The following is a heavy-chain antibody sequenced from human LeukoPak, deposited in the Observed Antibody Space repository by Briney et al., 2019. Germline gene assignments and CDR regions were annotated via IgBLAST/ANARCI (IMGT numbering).Heavy chain of an antibody. CDR1: GFSFSDNY. Sequence: GGSLRLSCAASGFSFSDNYMSWIRQAPGKGLEWVSYISNSGSYTNYPDSVKGRFTISRDNAKNSLYMQMNSMTDEDTAVYYCARARGAGPGGHFDYWGQGTLVTVSS. J-gene: IGHJ4*02. CDR3: ARARGAGPGGHFDY. CDR2: ISNSGSYT. V-gene: IGHV3-11*05. D-gene: IGHD6-19*01.